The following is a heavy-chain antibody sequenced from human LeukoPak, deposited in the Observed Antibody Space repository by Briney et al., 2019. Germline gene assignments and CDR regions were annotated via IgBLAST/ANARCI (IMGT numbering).Heavy chain of an antibody. V-gene: IGHV3-11*04. J-gene: IGHJ4*02. D-gene: IGHD5-18*01. CDR1: GFTFSDYY. CDR3: ASSPPGLRTGDDY. CDR2: ISSSGSTI. Sequence: GGSLRLSCAASGFTFSDYYMSWIRQAPGKGLEWVSYISSSGSTIYYADSVKGRFTISRDNAKDSLYLQMNSLRAEDTAVYYCASSPPGLRTGDDYWGQGTLVTVSS.